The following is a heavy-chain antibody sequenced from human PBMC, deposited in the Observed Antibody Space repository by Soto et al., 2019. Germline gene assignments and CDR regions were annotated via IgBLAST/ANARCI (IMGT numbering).Heavy chain of an antibody. D-gene: IGHD5-12*01. Sequence: PGESLKISCKGSGYSFTSYWIGWVRQMPVKGLEWMGIIYPGDSDTRYSPSFQGQVTISADKSISTAYLQWSSLKASDTAMYYCARHYDGYGTRTCYYGMDVWCQGTTVTVS. CDR1: GYSFTSYW. J-gene: IGHJ6*02. CDR3: ARHYDGYGTRTCYYGMDV. V-gene: IGHV5-51*01. CDR2: IYPGDSDT.